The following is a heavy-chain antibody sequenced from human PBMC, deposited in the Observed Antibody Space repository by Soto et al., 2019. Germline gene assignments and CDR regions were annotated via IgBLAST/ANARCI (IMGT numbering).Heavy chain of an antibody. J-gene: IGHJ4*02. V-gene: IGHV3-30-3*01. CDR1: GFTFSSYA. CDR2: ISYDGSNK. D-gene: IGHD3-22*01. CDR3: ARGRDYYDSSGYYSNFDY. Sequence: PGGSLRLSCAASGFTFSSYAMHWVRQAPGKGLEWVAVISYDGSNKYYADSVKGRFTISRDNSKNTLYLQMNSLRAEDTAVYYCARGRDYYDSSGYYSNFDYWGQGTLVTVSS.